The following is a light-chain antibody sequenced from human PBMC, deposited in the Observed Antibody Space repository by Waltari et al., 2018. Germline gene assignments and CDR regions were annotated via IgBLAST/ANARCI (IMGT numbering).Light chain of an antibody. CDR2: GAS. CDR1: QSVSSCY. CDR3: QQYGSSPGT. V-gene: IGKV3-20*01. Sequence: SCRASQSVSSCYLAWYQQKPGQAPRLLIYGASSRATGIPDRFSGSGSGTDFTLTISRLEPEDFAVYYCQQYGSSPGTFGQGTKVEIK. J-gene: IGKJ1*01.